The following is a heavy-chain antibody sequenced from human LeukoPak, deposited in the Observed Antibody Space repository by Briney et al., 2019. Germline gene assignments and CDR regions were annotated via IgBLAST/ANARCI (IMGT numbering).Heavy chain of an antibody. V-gene: IGHV3-23*01. J-gene: IGHJ4*02. CDR1: GFTFNSHA. CDR2: ISGSGGST. D-gene: IGHD3-3*01. Sequence: GGSLRLSCAASGFTFNSHAMSWVRQAPGKGLEWVSTISGSGGSTYYADSVKGRFTISRDNSKNTLYLQMNSLRAEDTAVYYCASPGAAYDFWSGYPFDYWGQGTLVTVSS. CDR3: ASPGAAYDFWSGYPFDY.